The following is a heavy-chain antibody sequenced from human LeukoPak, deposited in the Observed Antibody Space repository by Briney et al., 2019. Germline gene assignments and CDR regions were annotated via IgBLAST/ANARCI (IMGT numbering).Heavy chain of an antibody. CDR3: ARLGWDWYFDL. D-gene: IGHD1-26*01. J-gene: IGHJ2*01. Sequence: LSETLSLTCTVSGGSISSSSYYWGWIRQPPGKGLEWIGSIYYSGSTYYNPSLKSRVTISVDTSKNQFSLKLSSVTAADTAVYYCARLGWDWYFDLWGRGTLVTVSS. V-gene: IGHV4-39*01. CDR2: IYYSGST. CDR1: GGSISSSSYY.